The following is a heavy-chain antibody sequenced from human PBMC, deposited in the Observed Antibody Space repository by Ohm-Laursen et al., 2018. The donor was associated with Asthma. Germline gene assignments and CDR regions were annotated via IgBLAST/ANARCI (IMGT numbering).Heavy chain of an antibody. V-gene: IGHV3-23*01. D-gene: IGHD3-16*01. J-gene: IGHJ4*02. CDR2: IGGSGGST. CDR3: AKDGVITFGGVIPYYFDY. CDR1: GFTFSSYV. Sequence: SLRLSCAASGFTFSSYVMTWVRQAPGKGLEWVSGIGGSGGSTFYADSVKGRFTISSDTSKNTLYLQMNSLRAEDTAVYYCAKDGVITFGGVIPYYFDYWGQGTLVTVSS.